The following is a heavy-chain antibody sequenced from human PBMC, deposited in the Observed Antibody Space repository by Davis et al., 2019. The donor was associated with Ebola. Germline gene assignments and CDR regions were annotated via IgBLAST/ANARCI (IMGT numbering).Heavy chain of an antibody. V-gene: IGHV4-4*02. J-gene: IGHJ4*02. CDR3: ARHEAAVGTFDY. CDR1: GGSISSSNW. D-gene: IGHD6-13*01. Sequence: MPSETLSLTCAVSGGSISSSNWWSWVRQPPGKGLEWIGEIYHSGSTNYNPSLKSRVTISVDKSKNQFSLKLSSVTAADTAVYYCARHEAAVGTFDYWGQGTLVTVSS. CDR2: IYHSGST.